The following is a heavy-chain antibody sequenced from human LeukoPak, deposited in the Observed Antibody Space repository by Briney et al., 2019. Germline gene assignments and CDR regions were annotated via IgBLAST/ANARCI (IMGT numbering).Heavy chain of an antibody. CDR1: GFTFSSYW. J-gene: IGHJ4*02. CDR2: IKQDGSEK. D-gene: IGHD2-21*02. Sequence: PGGSLRLSCAASGFTFSSYWMSWVRQAPGKGLEWVAYIKQDGSEKYYVDSVKGRFTISRDNAKNSLYLQMNSLRAEDTAVYYCARVGSDVVVTAHFDYWGQGTLVTVSS. CDR3: ARVGSDVVVTAHFDY. V-gene: IGHV3-7*05.